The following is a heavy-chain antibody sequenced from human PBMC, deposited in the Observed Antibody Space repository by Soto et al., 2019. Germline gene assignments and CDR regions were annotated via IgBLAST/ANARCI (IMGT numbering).Heavy chain of an antibody. CDR2: ISSSSSTI. Sequence: GGSLRLSCAASGFTFSSYSMNWVRQAPGKGLEWVSYISSSSSTIYYVDSVKGRFTISRDNAKNSLYLQMNSLRAEDTAVYYCARQHTEILRFLEWSFDYWGQATLVTVSS. D-gene: IGHD3-3*01. V-gene: IGHV3-48*01. J-gene: IGHJ4*02. CDR3: ARQHTEILRFLEWSFDY. CDR1: GFTFSSYS.